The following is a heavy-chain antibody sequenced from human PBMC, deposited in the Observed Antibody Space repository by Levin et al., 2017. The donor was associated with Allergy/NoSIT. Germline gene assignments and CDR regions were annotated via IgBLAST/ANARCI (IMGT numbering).Heavy chain of an antibody. CDR1: GFTFNSYA. Sequence: GESLKISCAASGFTFNSYAMHWVRQAPGKGLEWVAVISYDGSNKYYAGSVKGRFTISRDNSKNTLYLQMNSLRAEDTAVYYCARDQAEFDWVLYYFDYWGQGTLVTVSS. D-gene: IGHD3-9*01. CDR2: ISYDGSNK. CDR3: ARDQAEFDWVLYYFDY. V-gene: IGHV3-30-3*01. J-gene: IGHJ4*02.